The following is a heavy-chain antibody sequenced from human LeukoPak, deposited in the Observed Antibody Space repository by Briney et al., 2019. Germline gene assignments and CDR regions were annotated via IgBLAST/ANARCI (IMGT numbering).Heavy chain of an antibody. CDR3: AREDIVVVTMDV. J-gene: IGHJ6*04. CDR1: GFTFSSYA. D-gene: IGHD2-2*01. V-gene: IGHV3-30-3*01. Sequence: PGGSLRLSCAASGFTFSSYAMHWVRQAPGKGLEWVAVISYDGSNKYYADSVKGRFTISRDNSKNTLYLQMNSLRAEDTAVYYCAREDIVVVTMDVWGKGTTVTVSS. CDR2: ISYDGSNK.